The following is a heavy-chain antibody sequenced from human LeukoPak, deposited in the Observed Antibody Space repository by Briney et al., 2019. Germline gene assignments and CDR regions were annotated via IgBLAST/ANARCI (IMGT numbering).Heavy chain of an antibody. J-gene: IGHJ4*02. CDR2: IYYSGST. Sequence: SETLSLTCTVSGGSISSSSYYWGWIRQPPGKGLEWIGSIYYSGSTYYNPSLKSRVTISVDTSKNQFSLKLSSVTAADTAVYYCARKSVRGAFHWGQGTLVTVSS. V-gene: IGHV4-39*07. CDR1: GGSISSSSYY. D-gene: IGHD3-10*01. CDR3: ARKSVRGAFH.